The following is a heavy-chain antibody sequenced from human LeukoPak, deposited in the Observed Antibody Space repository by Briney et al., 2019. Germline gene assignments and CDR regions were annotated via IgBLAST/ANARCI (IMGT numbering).Heavy chain of an antibody. Sequence: GGSLRLSCAASGFTFSSYAMSWVRQAPGKGLEWVSYISSSGSTIYYADSVKGRFTISRDNAKNSLYLQMNSLRAEDTAVYYCARDSKGYGSGSYYQVNNWFDPWGQGTLVTVSS. CDR2: ISSSGSTI. CDR3: ARDSKGYGSGSYYQVNNWFDP. V-gene: IGHV3-48*03. D-gene: IGHD3-10*01. CDR1: GFTFSSYA. J-gene: IGHJ5*02.